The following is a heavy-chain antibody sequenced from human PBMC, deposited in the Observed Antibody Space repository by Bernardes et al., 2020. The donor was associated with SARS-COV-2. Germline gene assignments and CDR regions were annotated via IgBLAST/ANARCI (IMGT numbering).Heavy chain of an antibody. J-gene: IGHJ4*02. CDR2: ISYDCNNK. D-gene: IGHD2-15*01. V-gene: IGHV3-30-3*01. Sequence: GGSLRLSCATSGFTFSNYPMDWVRQAPGKGLEWVAVISYDCNNKNYADPVQGRFTISRENFTKTLYLQMNDLRDEDTAVYYCVRDRALGAAGNFDWWGQGTLVTVSS. CDR3: VRDRALGAAGNFDW. CDR1: GFTFSNYP.